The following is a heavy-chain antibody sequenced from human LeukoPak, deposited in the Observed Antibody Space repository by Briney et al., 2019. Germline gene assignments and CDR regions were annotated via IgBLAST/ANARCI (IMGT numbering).Heavy chain of an antibody. V-gene: IGHV3-21*01. J-gene: IGHJ4*02. D-gene: IGHD2-15*01. Sequence: GSLRLSCAASGFTFSSYSMNWARQAPGKGLEWVSSISSSSSYIYYADSVKGRFTISRDNAKNSLYLQMNSLRAEDTAVYYCARVGCSGGSCIDYWGQGTLVTVSS. CDR3: ARVGCSGGSCIDY. CDR2: ISSSSSYI. CDR1: GFTFSSYS.